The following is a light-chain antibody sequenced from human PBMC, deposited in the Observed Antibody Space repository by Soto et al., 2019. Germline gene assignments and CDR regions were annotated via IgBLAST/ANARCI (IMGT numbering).Light chain of an antibody. CDR1: QSVSSN. CDR2: GAS. CDR3: QQSYRNPRT. J-gene: IGKJ1*01. V-gene: IGKV3-15*01. Sequence: EIVLTQSPGTLSLSPWERATLSCRASQSVSSNLAWYQQKPGQAPRLLIYGASTRATGIPARFSGSGSGTDFTLTISSLQPEDFATYYCQQSYRNPRTFGLGTKVDIK.